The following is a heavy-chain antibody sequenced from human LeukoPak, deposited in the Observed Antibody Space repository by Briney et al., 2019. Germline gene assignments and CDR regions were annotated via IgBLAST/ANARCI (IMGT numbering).Heavy chain of an antibody. J-gene: IGHJ4*02. CDR2: IKGDESAR. V-gene: IGHV3-7*01. Sequence: GGSLRLSCAASGFTFSSYWMARVRQAPRKGLEWVANIKGDESARHQADSVKGRFTISRDNTRNSLYLQMTNLRGDDTAVYYCARDVVGSLDYWGQGTLVTVSS. D-gene: IGHD1-26*01. CDR1: GFTFSSYW. CDR3: ARDVVGSLDY.